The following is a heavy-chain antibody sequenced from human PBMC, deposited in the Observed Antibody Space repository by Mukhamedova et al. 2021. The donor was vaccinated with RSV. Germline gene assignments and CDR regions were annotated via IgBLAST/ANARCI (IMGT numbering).Heavy chain of an antibody. D-gene: IGHD2-15*01. CDR2: ISGSGGST. J-gene: IGHJ5*02. CDR3: AKDIVVGVAALGWFDP. Sequence: GLEWVSAISGSGGSTYYADSVKGRFTISRDNSKNTLYLQMNSLRAEDTAVYYCAKDIVVGVAALGWFDPWGQGTLVTVSS. V-gene: IGHV3-23*01.